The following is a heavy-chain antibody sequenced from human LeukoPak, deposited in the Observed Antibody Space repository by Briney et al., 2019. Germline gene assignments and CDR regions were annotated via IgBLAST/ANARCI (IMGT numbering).Heavy chain of an antibody. V-gene: IGHV5-51*01. Sequence: GESLKISCKGSGYSFTNYWIGWVRQMPGEGLEWMGIIYPGDSDTRYSPSFQGQVTISADKSISTAYLQWSSLKASDTAMYYCARGHYYYDSSGYCGDFDYWGQGTLVTVSS. CDR1: GYSFTNYW. CDR3: ARGHYYYDSSGYCGDFDY. J-gene: IGHJ4*02. CDR2: IYPGDSDT. D-gene: IGHD3-22*01.